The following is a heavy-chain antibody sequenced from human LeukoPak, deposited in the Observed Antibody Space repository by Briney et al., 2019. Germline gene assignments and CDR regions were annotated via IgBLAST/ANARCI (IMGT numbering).Heavy chain of an antibody. CDR1: GFTVSTNY. V-gene: IGHV3-53*01. Sequence: TGGSLILSCAASGFTVSTNYMSWIRQAPGKGLEWVSVIYSGGGTGYAESVKGRFTISRDNSKNTLYLQMNSLRAEDTAVYYCARYDGSDWGQGTLVTVSS. CDR2: IYSGGGT. CDR3: ARYDGSD. D-gene: IGHD2-2*01. J-gene: IGHJ4*02.